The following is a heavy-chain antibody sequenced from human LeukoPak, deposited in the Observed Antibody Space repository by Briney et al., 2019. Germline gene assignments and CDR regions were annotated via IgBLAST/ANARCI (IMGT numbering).Heavy chain of an antibody. V-gene: IGHV3-33*01. D-gene: IGHD3-22*01. CDR1: GFTFSSYG. J-gene: IGHJ4*02. CDR3: ASAYYDSSGYYTYFDY. CDR2: IWYDGSNK. Sequence: PGGSLRLSCAASGFTFSSYGVHWVRQAPGKGLEWVAVIWYDGSNKYYADSVKGRFTISRDNSKNTLYLQMNSLRAEDTAVYYCASAYYDSSGYYTYFDYWGQGTLVTVSS.